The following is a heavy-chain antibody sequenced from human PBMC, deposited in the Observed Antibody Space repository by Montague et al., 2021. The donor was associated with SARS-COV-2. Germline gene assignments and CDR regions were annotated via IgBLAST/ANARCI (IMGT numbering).Heavy chain of an antibody. CDR3: ARVSRITIFGVVGWFDP. Sequence: ETLSPTCTVSGGSISSYYWSWIRQPPGKGLEWIGYIYYSGSTNYNPSLKSRVTISVDTPKNQFSLKLSSVTAADTAVYYCARVSRITIFGVVGWFDPWGQGTLVTVSS. CDR2: IYYSGST. CDR1: GGSISSYY. V-gene: IGHV4-59*01. J-gene: IGHJ5*02. D-gene: IGHD3-3*01.